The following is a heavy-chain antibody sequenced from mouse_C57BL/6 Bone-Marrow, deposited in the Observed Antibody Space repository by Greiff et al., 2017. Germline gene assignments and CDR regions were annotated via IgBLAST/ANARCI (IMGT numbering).Heavy chain of an antibody. CDR3: ARYTGDYDY. J-gene: IGHJ2*01. CDR2: IRNKANGYTT. Sequence: EVQLVESGGGLVQPGGSLSLSCAASGFTFTDYYMSWVRQPPGKALEWLGFIRNKANGYTTEYSASVKGRFTISRDNSQIILYLQMNALRAEDSATYYCARYTGDYDYWGQGTTLTVSS. D-gene: IGHD2-4*01. CDR1: GFTFTDYY. V-gene: IGHV7-3*01.